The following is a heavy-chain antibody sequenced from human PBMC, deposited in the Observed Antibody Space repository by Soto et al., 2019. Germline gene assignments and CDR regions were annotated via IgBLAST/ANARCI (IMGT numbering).Heavy chain of an antibody. Sequence: GGSLRLSCAASGFTLSDYFMDWVRQAPGKGLEWVGRTRNKARSYTTAYAASVKGRFSIARDDSENSMYLQMNSLNSDDTAVYYCARGFLISGWRDFDLWGQGTLVTVSS. CDR3: ARGFLISGWRDFDL. J-gene: IGHJ4*02. D-gene: IGHD6-19*01. CDR1: GFTLSDYF. V-gene: IGHV3-72*01. CDR2: TRNKARSYTT.